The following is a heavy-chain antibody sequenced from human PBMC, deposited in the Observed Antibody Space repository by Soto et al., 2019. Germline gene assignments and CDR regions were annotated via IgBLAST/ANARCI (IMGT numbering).Heavy chain of an antibody. CDR2: ISYDGSNK. Sequence: QVQLVESGGGVVQPGRSLRLSCAASGFTFSSYGMHWVRQAPGKGLEWVAVISYDGSNKYYADSVKGRFTISRDNSKNTLYLQMNNLRAEETAVYYCAKDKVPVVVTAPFDYWGQGTLVTVSS. D-gene: IGHD2-21*02. V-gene: IGHV3-30*18. J-gene: IGHJ4*02. CDR1: GFTFSSYG. CDR3: AKDKVPVVVTAPFDY.